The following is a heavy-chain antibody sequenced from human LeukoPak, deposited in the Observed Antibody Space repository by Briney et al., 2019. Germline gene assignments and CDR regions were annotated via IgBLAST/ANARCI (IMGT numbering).Heavy chain of an antibody. Sequence: GGSLRLSCAASGFTFSSYEMNWVRQAPGKGLEWVSYISSSGSTIYYADSVKGRFTISRDNAKNSLYLQMNCLRAEDTAVYYCAKEDSSSWHRRVDHWGQGTLVTVSS. CDR1: GFTFSSYE. D-gene: IGHD6-13*01. V-gene: IGHV3-48*03. J-gene: IGHJ4*02. CDR3: AKEDSSSWHRRVDH. CDR2: ISSSGSTI.